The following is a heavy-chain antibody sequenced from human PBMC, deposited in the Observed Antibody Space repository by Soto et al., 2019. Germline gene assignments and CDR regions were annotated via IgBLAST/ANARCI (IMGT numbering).Heavy chain of an antibody. Sequence: LRLSCAASVFNFNNYAMHWVRQAAGNGAEWVAVVTFDGSRTYYADSVKGRFTISRDSSNNTVSLQMNSLTNEDTAVYYCAKAGWGGDYYNDLDAWGQGATVTVSS. V-gene: IGHV3-30*18. CDR1: VFNFNNYA. J-gene: IGHJ6*02. CDR3: AKAGWGGDYYNDLDA. D-gene: IGHD2-21*01. CDR2: VTFDGSRT.